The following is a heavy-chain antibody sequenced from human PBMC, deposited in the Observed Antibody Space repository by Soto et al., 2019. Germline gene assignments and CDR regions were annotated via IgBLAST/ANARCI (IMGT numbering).Heavy chain of an antibody. CDR3: ARANLTNCSGGSCYPYYYYYYGMDV. Sequence: ASVKVSCKASGGTFSSYAISWVRRAPGQGLEWMGGIIPIFGTANYAHKFQGRVTITADESTSTAYMELSSLRSEDTAVYYCARANLTNCSGGSCYPYYYYYYGMDVWGQGTTVTVSS. V-gene: IGHV1-69*13. CDR2: IIPIFGTA. D-gene: IGHD2-15*01. J-gene: IGHJ6*02. CDR1: GGTFSSYA.